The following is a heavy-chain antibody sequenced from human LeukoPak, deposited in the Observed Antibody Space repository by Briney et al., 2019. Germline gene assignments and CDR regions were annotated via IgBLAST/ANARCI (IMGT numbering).Heavy chain of an antibody. J-gene: IGHJ4*02. V-gene: IGHV3-30-3*01. Sequence: PGGSLRLSCAASGFTFSSYAMHWVRQAPGKGLEWVAVISYDGSNKYYADSVKGRFTISRDNSKNTLYLQMNSLRAEDTAVYYCARGGRGTMIVVVEFDYWGQGTLVTVSS. D-gene: IGHD3-22*01. CDR1: GFTFSSYA. CDR2: ISYDGSNK. CDR3: ARGGRGTMIVVVEFDY.